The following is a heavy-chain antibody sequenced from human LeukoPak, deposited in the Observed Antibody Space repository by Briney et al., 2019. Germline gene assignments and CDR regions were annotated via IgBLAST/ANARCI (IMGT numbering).Heavy chain of an antibody. CDR1: GYTFTGYY. D-gene: IGHD3-16*01. CDR3: AREIVITKNWFDP. J-gene: IGHJ5*02. CDR2: INPNSGGT. V-gene: IGHV1-2*02. Sequence: ASVKVSCKASGYTFTGYYMHWVRQAPGQGLGWMGWINPNSGGTNYAQKFQGRVTMTRDTSISTAYMELSRLRSDDTAVYYCAREIVITKNWFDPWGQGTLVTVSS.